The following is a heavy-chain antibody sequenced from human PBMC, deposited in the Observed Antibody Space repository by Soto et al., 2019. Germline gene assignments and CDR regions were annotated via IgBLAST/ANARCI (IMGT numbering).Heavy chain of an antibody. D-gene: IGHD2-15*01. CDR3: ATDLHYSNSPFDA. V-gene: IGHV3-15*01. Sequence: PEWSRRHTSSARRLRCSYNWLSRLLQGTGKGVEWLGRIKSRTENETTDYASPARGRFIISRDDSKNILYLQLNSLKSEHSAVDYCATDLHYSNSPFDAWGQ. CDR2: IKSRTENETT. J-gene: IGHJ5*02. CDR1: RLRCSYNW.